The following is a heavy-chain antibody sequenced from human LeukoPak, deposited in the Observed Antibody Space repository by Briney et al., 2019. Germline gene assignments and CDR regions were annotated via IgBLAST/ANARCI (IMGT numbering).Heavy chain of an antibody. V-gene: IGHV3-23*01. Sequence: GGSLRLSCAAPGFTFSSYAMSWVRQAPGKGLEWVSAISGSGGSTYYADSVKGRFTISRDNSKNTLYLQMNSLRAEDTAVYYCAKSITDCPRFCGVWGQGTLVTVSS. CDR3: AKSITDCPRFCGV. CDR2: ISGSGGST. CDR1: GFTFSSYA. J-gene: IGHJ4*02. D-gene: IGHD1-20*01.